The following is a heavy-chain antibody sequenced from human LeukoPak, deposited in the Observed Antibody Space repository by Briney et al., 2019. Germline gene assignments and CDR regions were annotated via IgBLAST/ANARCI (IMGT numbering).Heavy chain of an antibody. Sequence: SETLSLTRTVSGGSIRSYLWSWIRQPPGKGLEWIGYISYSGSTNYNPSLKSRVTISVDASKNQFSLELNSVTAADTAVYYCARRNDGDYGHYFVYWGQGTLVTVSS. J-gene: IGHJ4*02. D-gene: IGHD4-17*01. CDR3: ARRNDGDYGHYFVY. CDR1: GGSIRSYL. CDR2: ISYSGST. V-gene: IGHV4-59*08.